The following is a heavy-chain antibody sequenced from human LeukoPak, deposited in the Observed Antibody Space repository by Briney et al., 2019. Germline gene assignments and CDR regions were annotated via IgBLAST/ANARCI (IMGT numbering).Heavy chain of an antibody. CDR1: GFTFSSYW. Sequence: GGSLRLSCAASGFTFSSYWMIWVRQAPGKGLEWVASIKQDGSEKYYVDSVKGRFTISRDNAKNSLYLQMNSLRAEDTALYYCARAPGEGWFDPWGQGTLVTVSS. CDR3: ARAPGEGWFDP. J-gene: IGHJ5*02. CDR2: IKQDGSEK. V-gene: IGHV3-7*01. D-gene: IGHD4-17*01.